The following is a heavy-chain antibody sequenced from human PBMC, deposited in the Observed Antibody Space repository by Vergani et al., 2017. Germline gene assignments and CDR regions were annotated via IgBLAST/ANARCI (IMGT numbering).Heavy chain of an antibody. Sequence: QLQLQESGPGLVKPSETLSLTCTVSRGSISSSSYYWGWIRQPPGKGLEWIGSIYYSGSTYYNPSLKSRVTISVDTSKNQFSLKLSSVTAAATAVYYCARSPIAVAGVYFDYWGQGTLVTVSS. CDR1: RGSISSSSYY. CDR2: IYYSGST. D-gene: IGHD6-19*01. CDR3: ARSPIAVAGVYFDY. V-gene: IGHV4-39*07. J-gene: IGHJ4*02.